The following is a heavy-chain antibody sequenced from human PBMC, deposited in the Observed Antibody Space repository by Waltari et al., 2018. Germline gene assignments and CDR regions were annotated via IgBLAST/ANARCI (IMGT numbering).Heavy chain of an antibody. D-gene: IGHD3-3*01. V-gene: IGHV3-23*03. J-gene: IGHJ1*01. CDR1: GFTFSSYA. Sequence: EVQLLESGGGLVQPGGSLRLSCAASGFTFSSYAMSWVRQAPGKGLEWVSVIYSGGSTYYADSVKGRFTISRDNSKNTLYLQMNSLRAEDTAVYYCAKDLSGITIFGVVTEYFQHWGQGTLVTVSS. CDR2: IYSGGST. CDR3: AKDLSGITIFGVVTEYFQH.